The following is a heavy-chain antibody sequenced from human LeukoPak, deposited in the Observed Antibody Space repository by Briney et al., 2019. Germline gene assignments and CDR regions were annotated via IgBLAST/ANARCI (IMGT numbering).Heavy chain of an antibody. D-gene: IGHD4-23*01. V-gene: IGHV3-53*04. J-gene: IGHJ6*02. Sequence: PGGSLRLSCAASGFTVSSNYMSWVRQAPGKGLEWVSVIYSGGSTYYADSVKGRFTISRHNSKNTLYLQMNSLRSEDTAVYYCARDLGKVGQSGTYYYYGMDVWGQGTTVTVSS. CDR1: GFTVSSNY. CDR2: IYSGGST. CDR3: ARDLGKVGQSGTYYYYGMDV.